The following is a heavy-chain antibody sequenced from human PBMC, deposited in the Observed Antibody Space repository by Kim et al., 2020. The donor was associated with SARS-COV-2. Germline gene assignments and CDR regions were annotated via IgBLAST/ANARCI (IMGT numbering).Heavy chain of an antibody. J-gene: IGHJ3*02. CDR3: AREEVVSDAFDI. CDR2: ISYDGSNK. V-gene: IGHV3-30-3*01. D-gene: IGHD3-22*01. Sequence: APGKGLEWVAVISYDGSNKYYADSVKGRLTISRDNSKNTLYLQMNSLRAEDTAVYYCAREEVVSDAFDIWGQGTMVTVSS.